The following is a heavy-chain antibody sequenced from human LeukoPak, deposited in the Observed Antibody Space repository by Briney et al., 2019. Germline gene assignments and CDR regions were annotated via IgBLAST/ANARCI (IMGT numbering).Heavy chain of an antibody. Sequence: SETLSLTCAVYGGSFSGYYWSWIRQPPGKGLEWIGEINHSGSTNYNPSLKSRVTISVDTSKNQFSLKLSSVTAADTAAYYCARGGVISGSYRTYYYYYMDVWGKGTTVTVSS. D-gene: IGHD1-26*01. J-gene: IGHJ6*03. CDR1: GGSFSGYY. CDR3: ARGGVISGSYRTYYYYYMDV. CDR2: INHSGST. V-gene: IGHV4-34*01.